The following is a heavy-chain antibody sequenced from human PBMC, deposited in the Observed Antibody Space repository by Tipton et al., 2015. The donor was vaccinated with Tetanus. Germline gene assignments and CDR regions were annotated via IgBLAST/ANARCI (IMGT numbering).Heavy chain of an antibody. D-gene: IGHD5-24*01. CDR1: GGSMSTYY. CDR2: VYYTGST. Sequence: TLSLTCTVSGGSMSTYYWSWIRQPPGKGLEWIGYVYYTGSTDYNPSLKSRVTISVDTSKSQFSLRLTSVTAADTAVYYCARTTRRWLHPDFWGPGTLVTVSS. CDR3: ARTTRRWLHPDF. J-gene: IGHJ4*02. V-gene: IGHV4-59*01.